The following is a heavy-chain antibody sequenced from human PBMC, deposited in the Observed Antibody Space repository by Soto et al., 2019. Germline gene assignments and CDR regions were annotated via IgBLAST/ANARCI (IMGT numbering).Heavy chain of an antibody. D-gene: IGHD6-13*01. V-gene: IGHV4-59*01. J-gene: IGHJ4*02. Sequence: PSETPSLTCTVSGGSISSYYWSWIRQHPGKGLEWIGYIYYSGSTNYNPSLKSRVTISVDTSKNQFSLKLSSVTAADTAVYYCARYSSSWSTYYFDYWGQGTLVTVSS. CDR3: ARYSSSWSTYYFDY. CDR2: IYYSGST. CDR1: GGSISSYY.